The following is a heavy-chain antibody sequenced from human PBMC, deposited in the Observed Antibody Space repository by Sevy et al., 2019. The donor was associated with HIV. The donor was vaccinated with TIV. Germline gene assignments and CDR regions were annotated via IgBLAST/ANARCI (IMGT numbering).Heavy chain of an antibody. CDR1: GFTFSSYD. V-gene: IGHV3-23*01. D-gene: IGHD6-25*01. CDR2: ISGSGVST. Sequence: GKSLKISCAASGFTFSSYDMSWVRQAPGKGLEWVSVISGSGVSTYYADSVKGRFTISRDNSKNTLYLQLNSLRAEDTAVYYCAKSMGGFDAFDIWGQGTMVTVSS. J-gene: IGHJ3*02. CDR3: AKSMGGFDAFDI.